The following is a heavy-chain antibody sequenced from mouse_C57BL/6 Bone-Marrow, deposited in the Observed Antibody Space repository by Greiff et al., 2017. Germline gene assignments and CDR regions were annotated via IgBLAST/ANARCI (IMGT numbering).Heavy chain of an antibody. CDR2: IDPENGDT. CDR3: TPIYFAMDY. J-gene: IGHJ4*01. CDR1: GFNIKDDY. D-gene: IGHD6-5*01. Sequence: EVKLMESGAELVRPGASVKLSCTASGFNIKDDYMHWVKQRPEQGLEWIGWIDPENGDTEYASKFQGKATITADTSSNTAYLQLSSLTSEDTAVYYCTPIYFAMDYWGQGTSVTVSS. V-gene: IGHV14-4*01.